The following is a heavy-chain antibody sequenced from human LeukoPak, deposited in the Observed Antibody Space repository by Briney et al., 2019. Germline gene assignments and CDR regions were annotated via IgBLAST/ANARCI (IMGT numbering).Heavy chain of an antibody. V-gene: IGHV1-2*02. CDR2: INPNSGGT. CDR3: ARYRNYYDSSGYYYVEYFQH. J-gene: IGHJ1*01. CDR1: GYTFTGYY. D-gene: IGHD3-22*01. Sequence: ASVKVSCKASGYTFTGYYMHWVRQAPGQGLEWMGWINPNSGGTNYAQKFQGRVTMTRDTSIRTAYMELSRLRSDDTAVYYCARYRNYYDSSGYYYVEYFQHWGQGTLVTVSS.